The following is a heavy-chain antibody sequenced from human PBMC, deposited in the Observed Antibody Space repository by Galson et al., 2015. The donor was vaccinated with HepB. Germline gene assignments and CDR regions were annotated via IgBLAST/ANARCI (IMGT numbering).Heavy chain of an antibody. CDR2: ISYDGSNK. J-gene: IGHJ4*02. CDR3: ARDHRTI. Sequence: SLRLSCAASGFTFSSYAMHWVRQAPGKGLEWVAVISYDGSNKYYADSVKGRFTISRDNSKNTLYLQMNSLRAEDTAAYYCARDHRTIWGQGTLVTVSS. D-gene: IGHD3-3*01. CDR1: GFTFSSYA. V-gene: IGHV3-30-3*01.